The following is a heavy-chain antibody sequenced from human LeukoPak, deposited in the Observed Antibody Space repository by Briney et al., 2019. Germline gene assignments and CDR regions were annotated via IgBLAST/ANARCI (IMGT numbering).Heavy chain of an antibody. CDR2: ISYDGSNK. CDR3: AKAGYSSGWRNFDY. Sequence: PGGSLRLSCAASGFSFSSFGMHWVRQAPGKGLEWVTVISYDGSNKFYADSVKGRFTISRDNSKNTLYLQMNSLRAEDTAVFYCAKAGYSSGWRNFDYWGQGTLVTVSS. D-gene: IGHD6-19*01. V-gene: IGHV3-30*18. J-gene: IGHJ4*02. CDR1: GFSFSSFG.